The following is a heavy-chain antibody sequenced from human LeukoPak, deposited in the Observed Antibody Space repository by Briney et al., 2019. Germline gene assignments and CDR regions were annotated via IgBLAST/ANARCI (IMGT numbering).Heavy chain of an antibody. CDR2: IYHSGST. D-gene: IGHD3-22*01. J-gene: IGHJ4*02. CDR3: ARGYDSSAYYPFNY. Sequence: SGTLSLTCAVSGGSISSSNWWSWVRQPPGKGLEWIGEIYHSGSTNYNPSLKSRVTISVDTSKNQFSLMLSSVTAADTAVYYCARGYDSSAYYPFNYWGQGTLVTVSS. V-gene: IGHV4-4*02. CDR1: GGSISSSNW.